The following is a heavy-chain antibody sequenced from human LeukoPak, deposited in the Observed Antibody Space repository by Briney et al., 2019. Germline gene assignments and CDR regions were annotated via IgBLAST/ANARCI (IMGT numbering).Heavy chain of an antibody. CDR1: GFTFSSYA. CDR2: ISGSGGST. D-gene: IGHD3-16*02. J-gene: IGHJ4*02. CDR3: AKDLETGDYDYIWGSYRYPYYFDY. Sequence: GGSLRLSCSASGFTFSSYAMSWVRQAPGKGLEWVSAISGSGGSTYYADSVKGRFTISRDNSKNTLYLQMNSLRAEDTAVYYCAKDLETGDYDYIWGSYRYPYYFDYWGQGTLVTVSS. V-gene: IGHV3-23*01.